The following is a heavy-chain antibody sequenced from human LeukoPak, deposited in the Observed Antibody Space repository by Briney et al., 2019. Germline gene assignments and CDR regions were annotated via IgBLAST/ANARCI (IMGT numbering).Heavy chain of an antibody. CDR2: IIPIFGTA. CDR3: ARQAAAGTAPHWFDP. J-gene: IGHJ5*02. V-gene: IGHV1-69*01. CDR1: GGTFSSYA. Sequence: SVKVSCTASGGTFSSYAISWVRQAPGQGLEWMGGIIPIFGTANYAQKFQGRVTITADESTSTAYMELSSLRSEDTAVYYCARQAAAGTAPHWFDPWGQGTLVTVSS. D-gene: IGHD6-13*01.